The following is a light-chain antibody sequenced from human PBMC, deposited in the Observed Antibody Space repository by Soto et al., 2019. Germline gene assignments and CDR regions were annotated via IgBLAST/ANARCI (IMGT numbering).Light chain of an antibody. CDR1: QSISSW. CDR3: QHET. J-gene: IGKJ1*01. V-gene: IGKV1-5*03. Sequence: EIQMTQSPSTLSASVGDRVTITCRASQSISSWLAWYQQKPGKAPKLLIYKASSLESGVPSRFSGSGSGTAFTLPISSLQPDDFATYYCQHETFGQGNKVEIK. CDR2: KAS.